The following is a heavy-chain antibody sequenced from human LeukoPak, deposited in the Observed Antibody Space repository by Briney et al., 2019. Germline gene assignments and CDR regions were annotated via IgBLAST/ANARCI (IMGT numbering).Heavy chain of an antibody. Sequence: GRSLRLSCAASGFTVSSNYMSWVRQAPGKGLEWVSVIYSGGSTYYADSVKGRFTISRHNSKNTLYLQMNSLRAEDTAVYYCARGSSHWEFDYWGQGTLVTVSS. J-gene: IGHJ4*02. CDR2: IYSGGST. CDR1: GFTVSSNY. D-gene: IGHD2-2*01. CDR3: ARGSSHWEFDY. V-gene: IGHV3-53*04.